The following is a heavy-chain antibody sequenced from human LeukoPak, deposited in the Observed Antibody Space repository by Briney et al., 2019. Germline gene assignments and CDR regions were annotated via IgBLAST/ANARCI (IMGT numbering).Heavy chain of an antibody. Sequence: SVKVSCKASGYTFSSYAISWVRQAPGQGLEWTGRIIPILGIANYAQKFQGRVTITADKSTSTAYMELSSLRSEDTAVYYCARTTYYYDSSGYGWFDPWGQGTLVTVSS. CDR1: GYTFSSYA. V-gene: IGHV1-69*04. CDR2: IIPILGIA. D-gene: IGHD3-22*01. CDR3: ARTTYYYDSSGYGWFDP. J-gene: IGHJ5*02.